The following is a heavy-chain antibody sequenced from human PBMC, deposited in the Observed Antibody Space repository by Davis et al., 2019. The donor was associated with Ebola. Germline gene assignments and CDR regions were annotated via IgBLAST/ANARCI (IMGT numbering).Heavy chain of an antibody. J-gene: IGHJ6*02. Sequence: SETLSLTCTVSGGSISSGDYYWSWIRQPPGKGLEWIGYIYYSGSTYYNPSLKSRVTISVDTSKNQFSLKLSSVTAADTAVYYCARAGLYDFWSGYYYYYYGMDVWGQGNPGHRLL. CDR3: ARAGLYDFWSGYYYYYYGMDV. CDR2: IYYSGST. CDR1: GGSISSGDYY. V-gene: IGHV4-30-4*01. D-gene: IGHD3-3*01.